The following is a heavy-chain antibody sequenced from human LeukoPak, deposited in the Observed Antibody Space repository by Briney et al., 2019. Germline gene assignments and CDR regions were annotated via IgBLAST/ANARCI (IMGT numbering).Heavy chain of an antibody. V-gene: IGHV6-1*01. Sequence: LSQTRSLTCAISGDSVSSNSAAWNWIRQSPSRGLEWLGRTYYRSKWYNDYAVSVKSRITINPDTSKNQFSLQLNSVTPEDTAVYYCAKSTVPRGSSGWYGVWGQGTLVTVSS. CDR2: TYYRSKWYN. J-gene: IGHJ4*02. CDR3: AKSTVPRGSSGWYGV. D-gene: IGHD6-19*01. CDR1: GDSVSSNSAA.